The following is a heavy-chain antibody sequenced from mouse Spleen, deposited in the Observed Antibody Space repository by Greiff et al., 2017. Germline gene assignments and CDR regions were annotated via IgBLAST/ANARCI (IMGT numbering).Heavy chain of an antibody. Sequence: VQLQQSGPELVKPGASVKMSCKASGYTFTDYNMHWVKQSHGKSLEWIGYINPNNGGTSYNQKFKGKATLTVNKSSSTAYMELRSLTSEDSAVYYCASPYDYDGHYAMDYWGQGTSVTVSS. J-gene: IGHJ4*01. CDR1: GYTFTDYN. V-gene: IGHV1-22*01. CDR3: ASPYDYDGHYAMDY. D-gene: IGHD2-4*01. CDR2: INPNNGGT.